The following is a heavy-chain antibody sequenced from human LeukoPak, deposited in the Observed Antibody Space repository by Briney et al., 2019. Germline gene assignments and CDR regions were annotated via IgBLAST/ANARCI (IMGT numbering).Heavy chain of an antibody. Sequence: PGGSLTLSCAASGFTVSTNCMTWVRLAPGKGLEWDSTINDGGGNTYYADSVRGRFTISRDNSEGTLFLQMNSLRDEDTAMCYCGAYISGFYDYWGQGTLVTVSS. CDR1: GFTVSTNC. CDR3: GAYISGFYDY. CDR2: INDGGGNT. J-gene: IGHJ4*02. V-gene: IGHV3-53*01. D-gene: IGHD6-19*01.